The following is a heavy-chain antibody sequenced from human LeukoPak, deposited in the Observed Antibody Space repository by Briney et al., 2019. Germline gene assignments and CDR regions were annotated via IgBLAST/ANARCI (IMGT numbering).Heavy chain of an antibody. V-gene: IGHV3-9*01. CDR3: AKDIGGPFDY. Sequence: GGSLRLSCAASGFTFDDYAMHWVRQAPGKGLEWVSGISWNSGSIGYADSVKGRFTISRENAKNSLYLQMNSLRAEDTALYYCAKDIGGPFDYWGQGTLVTVSS. CDR1: GFTFDDYA. J-gene: IGHJ4*02. CDR2: ISWNSGSI. D-gene: IGHD3-3*01.